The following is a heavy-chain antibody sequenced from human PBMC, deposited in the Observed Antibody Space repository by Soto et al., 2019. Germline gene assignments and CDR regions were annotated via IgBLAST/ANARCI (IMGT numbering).Heavy chain of an antibody. Sequence: ASVKVSFKASGYTFASYAISWMRQAPGQGPEWMGWISAYNGNTNYAQKLQGRVTMTTDTSTSTAYMELRSLRSDDTAVYYCARDPPPPDYWGQGTLVTVSS. CDR1: GYTFASYA. CDR2: ISAYNGNT. J-gene: IGHJ4*02. V-gene: IGHV1-18*01. CDR3: ARDPPPPDY.